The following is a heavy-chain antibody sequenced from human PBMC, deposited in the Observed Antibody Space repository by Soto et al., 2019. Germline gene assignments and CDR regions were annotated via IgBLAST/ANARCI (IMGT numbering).Heavy chain of an antibody. CDR3: ARPQPSGYIYGFPY. CDR2: IYHTGNA. V-gene: IGHV4-39*01. D-gene: IGHD5-18*01. CDR1: GDSISNSRFY. J-gene: IGHJ4*02. Sequence: SETLSLTCSVSGDSISNSRFYWAWIRQPPGEGLEWIGSIYHTGNAYYNPSLKSRVTISVDTSKNQFSLKLTSVTAADAALYYCARPQPSGYIYGFPYWGQGTLVTVSS.